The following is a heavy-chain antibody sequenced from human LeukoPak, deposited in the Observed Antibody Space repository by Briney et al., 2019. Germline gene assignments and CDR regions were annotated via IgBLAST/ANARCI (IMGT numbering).Heavy chain of an antibody. J-gene: IGHJ4*02. Sequence: GGSLRLSCAAPGFTFSDYYMSWIRQAPGKGLEWVSYISSSGSTIYYADSVKGRFTISRDNAKNSLYLQMNSLRAEDTAVYYCARKVDTAMVIFDYWGQGTLVTVSS. CDR2: ISSSGSTI. CDR1: GFTFSDYY. V-gene: IGHV3-11*01. CDR3: ARKVDTAMVIFDY. D-gene: IGHD5-18*01.